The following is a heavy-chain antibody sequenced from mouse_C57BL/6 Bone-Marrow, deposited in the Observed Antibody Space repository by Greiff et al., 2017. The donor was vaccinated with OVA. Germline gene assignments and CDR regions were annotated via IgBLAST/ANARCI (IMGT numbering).Heavy chain of an antibody. CDR2: INPYNGGT. CDR3: ARLVGVTGDYFDD. J-gene: IGHJ2*01. Sequence: VHVKQSGPVLVKPGASVKMSCKASGYTFTDYYMNWVKQSHGKSLEWIGVINPYNGGTSYNQKFKGKATLTVDKSSSTAYMELNSLTSEDSAVXYCARLVGVTGDYFDDWGKGTTLTVSS. V-gene: IGHV1-19*01. CDR1: GYTFTDYY. D-gene: IGHD4-1*01.